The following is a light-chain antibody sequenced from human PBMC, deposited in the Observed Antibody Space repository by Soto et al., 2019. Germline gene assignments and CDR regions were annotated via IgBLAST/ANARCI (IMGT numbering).Light chain of an antibody. Sequence: QPVLSHPPSASGTLGQRVTISCSGSSSNIGSNYVYWYQQLPGTAPKLLIYRNNQRPSGVPDRFSGSKSGTSASLAISGLRSEDEADYYCAAWDDSLVVFGGGTKLTVL. CDR1: SSNIGSNY. V-gene: IGLV1-47*01. J-gene: IGLJ2*01. CDR3: AAWDDSLVV. CDR2: RNN.